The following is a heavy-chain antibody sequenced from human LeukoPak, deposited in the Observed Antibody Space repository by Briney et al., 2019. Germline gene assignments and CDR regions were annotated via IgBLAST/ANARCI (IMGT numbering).Heavy chain of an antibody. CDR1: GFTLSNHP. CDR2: LSDTGDST. V-gene: IGHV3-23*01. J-gene: IGHJ4*02. D-gene: IGHD2-15*01. CDR3: AKGDCSSGSCYFDY. Sequence: GGSLRLSCAASGFTLSNHPMYWVRQAPGKGLEWVSSLSDTGDSTRYADSVKGRFTISRDSARSALYLQMNSLRAEDTAVYYCAKGDCSSGSCYFDYWGQGSQVTVSS.